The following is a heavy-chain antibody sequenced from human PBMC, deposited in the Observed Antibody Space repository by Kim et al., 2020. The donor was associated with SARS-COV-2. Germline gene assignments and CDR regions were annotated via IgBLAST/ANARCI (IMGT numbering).Heavy chain of an antibody. V-gene: IGHV4-39*01. CDR3: ARLQGWIQLWYFDY. D-gene: IGHD5-18*01. J-gene: IGHJ4*02. Sequence: TPSLKRRVTISVDTSKNQFSLKLSSVTAADTAVYYCARLQGWIQLWYFDYWGQGTLVTVSS.